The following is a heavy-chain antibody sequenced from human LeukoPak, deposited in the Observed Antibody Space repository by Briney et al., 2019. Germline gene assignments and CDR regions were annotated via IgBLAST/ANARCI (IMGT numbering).Heavy chain of an antibody. Sequence: PGGSLRLSCAASGFTFSNYAMSWVRQAPGKGLEWVSAISGSGDNTYYADSVKGRFTISRDNSKNTLYLQMNSLRAEDTAVYYCARSNTEAHWGQGTLVTVSS. CDR3: ARSNTEAH. CDR1: GFTFSNYA. CDR2: ISGSGDNT. J-gene: IGHJ4*02. V-gene: IGHV3-23*01. D-gene: IGHD2-2*02.